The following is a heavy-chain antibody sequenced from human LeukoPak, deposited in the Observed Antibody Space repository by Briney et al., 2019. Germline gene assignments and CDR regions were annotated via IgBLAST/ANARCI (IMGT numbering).Heavy chain of an antibody. Sequence: SETLSLTCAVYGGSFSGYYWSWIRQPPGKGLEWIGEVNHSGSTNYNPSLKSRVTISVDTSKNQFSLKLSSVSAADTAVYYCARGGKLKARDYWGQGTLVTVSS. J-gene: IGHJ4*02. CDR3: ARGGKLKARDY. CDR1: GGSFSGYY. V-gene: IGHV4-34*01. CDR2: VNHSGST.